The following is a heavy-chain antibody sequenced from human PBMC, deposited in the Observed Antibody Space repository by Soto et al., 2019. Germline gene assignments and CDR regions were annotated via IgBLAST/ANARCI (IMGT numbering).Heavy chain of an antibody. D-gene: IGHD2-15*01. J-gene: IGHJ4*02. CDR2: IWFDGSNK. V-gene: IGHV3-33*01. CDR3: AREEGVVARAFDY. Sequence: VQLVESGGGVVQPGRSLRLSCTTSGFTFSSYGMHWVRQAPGKGLEWMASIWFDGSNKFYADSVKGRFTISRDNSKNTLYLHMNSLRVEDTAVYYCAREEGVVARAFDYWGQGTLVTVSS. CDR1: GFTFSSYG.